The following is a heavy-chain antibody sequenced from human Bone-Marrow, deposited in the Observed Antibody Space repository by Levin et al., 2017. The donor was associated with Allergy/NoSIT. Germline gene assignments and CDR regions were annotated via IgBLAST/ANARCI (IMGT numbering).Heavy chain of an antibody. Sequence: GESLKISCKASGYTFIGYFLHWVRQAPGQGLEWMGWINPNSGGTDFAQKFQGRVTLTRDTSISTSYMELSRLTSDDTAVYFCVRLRSTRSGNTSSRAYGMDGWGQGTTVTVSS. D-gene: IGHD4-23*01. J-gene: IGHJ6*02. CDR3: VRLRSTRSGNTSSRAYGMDG. CDR1: GYTFIGYF. V-gene: IGHV1-2*02. CDR2: INPNSGGT.